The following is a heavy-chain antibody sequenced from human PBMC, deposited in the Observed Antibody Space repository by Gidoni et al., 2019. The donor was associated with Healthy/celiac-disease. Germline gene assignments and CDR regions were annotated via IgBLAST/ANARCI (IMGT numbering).Heavy chain of an antibody. V-gene: IGHV4-4*07. J-gene: IGHJ3*02. D-gene: IGHD3-22*01. CDR2: IYTSGST. CDR3: AREIGAFDI. Sequence: QPAGKGLEWIGRIYTSGSTNYNPSLTSRVTMSVDTSKNQFSLKLSSVTAADTAVYYCAREIGAFDIWGQGTMVTVSS.